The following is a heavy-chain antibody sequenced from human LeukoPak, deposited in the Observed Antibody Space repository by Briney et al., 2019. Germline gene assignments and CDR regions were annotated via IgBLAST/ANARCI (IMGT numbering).Heavy chain of an antibody. D-gene: IGHD3-10*01. J-gene: IGHJ6*02. V-gene: IGHV1-46*01. Sequence: ASVKVSCKASGYAFTSYYMHWVRQAPGQGLEWMGIINPSGGSTSYAQKFQGRVTMTRDTSTSTVYMELSSLRSEDTAVYHCARDVTMVRGVINYGMDVWGQGTTVTVSS. CDR2: INPSGGST. CDR1: GYAFTSYY. CDR3: ARDVTMVRGVINYGMDV.